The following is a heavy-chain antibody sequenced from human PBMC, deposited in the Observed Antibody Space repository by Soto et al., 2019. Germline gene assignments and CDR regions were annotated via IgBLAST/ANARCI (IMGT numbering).Heavy chain of an antibody. J-gene: IGHJ4*02. Sequence: SETLSLTCTVSGGSISSSSYYWGWIRQPPGKGLEWIGSIYYSGSTYYNPSLKIRFTLSVDTSKNHFSLKLSSVTAADTVFYYCARTQPGITIFGVGFDYWGQGTLVTVSS. CDR2: IYYSGST. CDR1: GGSISSSSYY. V-gene: IGHV4-39*01. D-gene: IGHD3-3*01. CDR3: ARTQPGITIFGVGFDY.